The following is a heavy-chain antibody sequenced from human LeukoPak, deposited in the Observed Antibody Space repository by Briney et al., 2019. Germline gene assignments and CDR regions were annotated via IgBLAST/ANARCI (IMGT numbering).Heavy chain of an antibody. D-gene: IGHD4-17*01. CDR2: IYYSGST. V-gene: IGHV4-31*03. CDR3: ARGNDYEYFDY. CDR1: GGSISSGGYY. J-gene: IGHJ4*02. Sequence: SETLSLTCTVSGGSISSGGYYWSWIRQHPGKGLEWIGYIYYSGSTYYNPSLKSRVTISVDTSKNQFSLKLSSVTAADTAVYYCARGNDYEYFDYWGQGTLSPSPQ.